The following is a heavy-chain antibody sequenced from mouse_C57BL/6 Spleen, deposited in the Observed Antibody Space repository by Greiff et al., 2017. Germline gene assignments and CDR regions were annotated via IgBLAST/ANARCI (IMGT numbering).Heavy chain of an antibody. CDR3: ARYDYDTYYFDY. CDR2: INYDGSST. V-gene: IGHV5-16*01. J-gene: IGHJ2*01. D-gene: IGHD2-4*01. CDR1: GFTFSDYY. Sequence: EVKVVESEGGLVQPGSSMKLSCTASGFTFSDYYMAWVRQVPEKGLEWVANINYDGSSTYYLDSLKSRFIISRDNAKNILYLQMSSLKSEDTATYYCARYDYDTYYFDYWGQGTTLTVSS.